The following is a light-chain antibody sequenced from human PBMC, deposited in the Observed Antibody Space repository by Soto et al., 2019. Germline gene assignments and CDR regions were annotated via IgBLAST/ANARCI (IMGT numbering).Light chain of an antibody. J-gene: IGLJ2*01. V-gene: IGLV1-44*01. Sequence: QSVLTQPPSASGTPGQRVTISCSGSSSNIGTNTVIWYQQLPGTAPKLPISSNNQRPSGVPDRFSGSKSGTSASLAISGLQSEDEADYYCASWDVSLVVFGGGTKVTVL. CDR3: ASWDVSLVV. CDR1: SSNIGTNT. CDR2: SNN.